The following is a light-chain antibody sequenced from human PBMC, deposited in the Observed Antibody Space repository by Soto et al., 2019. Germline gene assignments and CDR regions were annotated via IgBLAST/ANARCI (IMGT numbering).Light chain of an antibody. J-gene: IGLJ3*02. CDR3: QSYDSSLSAL. Sequence: QAVVTQPPSVSGAPGQRVTISCTGSSSNIGAGYDVHWYQQLPGTAPKLLIYGNSNRPSGVPDRFSGCKSGTSASLAITGLQAEDEADYYCQSYDSSLSALFGGGTKVTVL. CDR2: GNS. CDR1: SSNIGAGYD. V-gene: IGLV1-40*01.